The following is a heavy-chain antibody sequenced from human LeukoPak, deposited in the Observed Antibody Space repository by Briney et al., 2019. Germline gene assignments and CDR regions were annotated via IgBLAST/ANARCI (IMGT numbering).Heavy chain of an antibody. Sequence: GESLKISCQGSGYSFTSYWIGWVRQMPGKGLEWMGIISPGDSGTRYSPSFQVQVTISADKSISTAYLQWSSLKASDTAMYFCARWSGSSGWYGAFDIWGPGTMVTVSS. CDR3: ARWSGSSGWYGAFDI. CDR1: GYSFTSYW. J-gene: IGHJ3*02. CDR2: ISPGDSGT. D-gene: IGHD6-19*01. V-gene: IGHV5-51*01.